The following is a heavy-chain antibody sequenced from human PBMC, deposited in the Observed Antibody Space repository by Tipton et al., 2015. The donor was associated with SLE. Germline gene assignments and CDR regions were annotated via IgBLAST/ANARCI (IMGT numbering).Heavy chain of an antibody. J-gene: IGHJ3*01. CDR1: GGSISSHY. V-gene: IGHV4-59*11. CDR2: IYYSGST. Sequence: TLSLTCAVYGGSISSHYWSWIRQPPGKGLEWIGYIYYSGSTNYNPSLKSRVTISVDTSKNQFSLKLSSVTAADTAVYYCARDRGSGWSWGQGTMVTVSS. D-gene: IGHD6-19*01. CDR3: ARDRGSGWS.